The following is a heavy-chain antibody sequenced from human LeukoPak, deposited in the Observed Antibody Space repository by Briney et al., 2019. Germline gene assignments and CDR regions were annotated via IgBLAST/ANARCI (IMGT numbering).Heavy chain of an antibody. V-gene: IGHV3-30*02. CDR3: AKVDCGDTGCRRFDL. D-gene: IGHD2-21*01. CDR1: GFTFSSYG. Sequence: GGSLRLSCAASGFTFSSYGMHWVRQAPGKGLEWVAFIRYDGSNKYYADSVKGRFTISRAKNTLYLQMNSLRADDTAVYYCAKVDCGDTGCRRFDLWGRGTLVTVSS. CDR2: IRYDGSNK. J-gene: IGHJ2*01.